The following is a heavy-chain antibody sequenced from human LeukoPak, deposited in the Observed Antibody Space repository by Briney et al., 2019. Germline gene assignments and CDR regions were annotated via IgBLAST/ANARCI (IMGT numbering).Heavy chain of an antibody. CDR1: GYTFGDYG. V-gene: IGHV3-23*01. Sequence: HGGSLRLSCAASGYTFGDYGMSWVRQVPGKGLEWVSAMSGSGDNTDYADSVKGRFTISRDNTKNTLFLQMDSLRVEDTALYYCALYNTSFWFDPWGQGTLVTVSS. CDR2: MSGSGDNT. CDR3: ALYNTSFWFDP. D-gene: IGHD3-10*01. J-gene: IGHJ5*02.